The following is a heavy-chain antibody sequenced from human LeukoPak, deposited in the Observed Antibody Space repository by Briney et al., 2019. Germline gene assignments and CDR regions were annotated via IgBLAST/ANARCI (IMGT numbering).Heavy chain of an antibody. V-gene: IGHV5-51*01. Sequence: GESLKISCKGSGYSITNYWIGWVRQMPGKGLEWVGIIYPADSDIRYSPSFQGQVTISADKSISTAYLQWSSLKASDTAMYYCARQEYCSGGSCYTWFDPWGQGTLVTVSS. CDR2: IYPADSDI. CDR1: GYSITNYW. J-gene: IGHJ5*02. CDR3: ARQEYCSGGSCYTWFDP. D-gene: IGHD2-15*01.